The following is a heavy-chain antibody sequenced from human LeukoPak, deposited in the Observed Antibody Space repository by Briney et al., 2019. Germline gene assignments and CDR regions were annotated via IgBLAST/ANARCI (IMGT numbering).Heavy chain of an antibody. D-gene: IGHD5-18*01. CDR2: IKQDGSEK. V-gene: IGHV3-7*01. Sequence: PGGSLRLSCAASGFTFSSYWMTWIRQAPGKGLEWVANIKQDGSEKYYVDSVKGRFTISRDNAKNSRYLQMNSLRAEDTAVYYCARDTGGGYSCYDCWGQGTLVTVSS. J-gene: IGHJ4*02. CDR1: GFTFSSYW. CDR3: ARDTGGGYSCYDC.